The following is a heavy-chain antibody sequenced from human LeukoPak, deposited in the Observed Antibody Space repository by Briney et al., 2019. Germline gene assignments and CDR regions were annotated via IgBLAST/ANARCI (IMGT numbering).Heavy chain of an antibody. Sequence: SGTLSLNCAVSRGSITTTNWGSWVRQPPGKGLEWIGEVHLNGATNYNPSLESRFSMTIDKSNNHLSLEVTSMTAADTAMYYCTRESGAFSPFGFWGQGTLVTVSS. J-gene: IGHJ4*02. CDR3: TRESGAFSPFGF. CDR1: RGSITTTNW. CDR2: VHLNGAT. V-gene: IGHV4-4*02. D-gene: IGHD1-26*01.